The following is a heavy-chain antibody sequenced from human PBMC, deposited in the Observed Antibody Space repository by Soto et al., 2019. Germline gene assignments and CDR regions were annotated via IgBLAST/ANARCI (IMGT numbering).Heavy chain of an antibody. V-gene: IGHV4-59*01. CDR3: ARALGGRGDDYYYYYHMDV. Sequence: SETLSLTCTVSGDSMSSYYWNWIRQSPGKGLEWIGYIYYSGGAHDNPSLKGRVTMSVDTSKKQFSLKMTSVTAADTAVYYCARALGGRGDDYYYYYHMDVWGKGATVTVSS. D-gene: IGHD2-21*02. CDR2: IYYSGGA. J-gene: IGHJ6*03. CDR1: GDSMSSYY.